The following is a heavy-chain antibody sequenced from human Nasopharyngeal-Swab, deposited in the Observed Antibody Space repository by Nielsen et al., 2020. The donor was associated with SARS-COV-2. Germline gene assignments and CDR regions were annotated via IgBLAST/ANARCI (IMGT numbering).Heavy chain of an antibody. CDR1: GFTFSSYA. Sequence: GESLKISCAASGFTFSSYAMSWVRQAPGKGLEWVSAISGSGSSTYYADSVKGRFTISRDNSKNTLYLQMNSLRAEDTAVYYCAKGEGSSSWINYYYYYYGMDVWGQGTTVTVSS. CDR2: ISGSGSST. J-gene: IGHJ6*02. D-gene: IGHD6-13*01. CDR3: AKGEGSSSWINYYYYYYGMDV. V-gene: IGHV3-23*01.